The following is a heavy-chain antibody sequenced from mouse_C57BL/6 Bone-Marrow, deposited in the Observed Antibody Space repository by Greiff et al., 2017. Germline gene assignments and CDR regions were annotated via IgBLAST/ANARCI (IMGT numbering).Heavy chain of an antibody. V-gene: IGHV2-3*01. CDR3: AKPYGYDPFAY. CDR2: IWGDGST. CDR1: GFSLTSYC. Sequence: VQGVESGPGLAAPSQSLSITCTVTGFSLTSYCVSWVRQPPGKGLEWLGVIWGDGSTYYHSALKSRLCISQDKSKSQVFLKLNSLQTDDTATYYCAKPYGYDPFAYWGQGTLVTVSA. D-gene: IGHD2-2*01. J-gene: IGHJ3*01.